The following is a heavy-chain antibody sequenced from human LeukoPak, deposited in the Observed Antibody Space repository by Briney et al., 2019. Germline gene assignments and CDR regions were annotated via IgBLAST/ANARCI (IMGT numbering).Heavy chain of an antibody. CDR3: AKDWPYYYDSSGYLFDY. Sequence: GESLTLACADSGFTFSNYAMNWVRQAPGKGLEWVAVISYDGSNKYYADSVKGRFTISRDNSKNTLYLQMNSLRAEDTAVYYCAKDWPYYYDSSGYLFDYWGQGTLVTVSS. CDR2: ISYDGSNK. CDR1: GFTFSNYA. D-gene: IGHD3-22*01. J-gene: IGHJ4*02. V-gene: IGHV3-30*18.